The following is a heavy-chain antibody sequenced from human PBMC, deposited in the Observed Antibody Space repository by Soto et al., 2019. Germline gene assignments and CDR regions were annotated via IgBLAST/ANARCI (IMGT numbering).Heavy chain of an antibody. CDR3: ARRCSEVTTEGGALDM. J-gene: IGHJ3*02. CDR2: ISIISTYI. V-gene: IGHV3-21*01. Sequence: EVELVESGGGLVKPGGSLRLSCLASRFRFSDYTMTWVRQAPGKGLEWVSSISIISTYIYYGDSVKGRFTISRDNAKNSLYLQINSLRVGETTAYYCARRCSEVTTEGGALDMWGQGTMVTVSS. CDR1: RFRFSDYT. D-gene: IGHD4-17*01.